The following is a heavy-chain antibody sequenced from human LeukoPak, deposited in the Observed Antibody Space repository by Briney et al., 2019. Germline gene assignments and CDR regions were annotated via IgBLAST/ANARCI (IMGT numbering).Heavy chain of an antibody. J-gene: IGHJ4*02. Sequence: GGSLRLSCAASGFTFSSYAMHWVRQAPGKGLEWVAVISYDGSNKYYADSVKGRFTMSRDNSKNTVYLQMNSLRTEDTAVYYCARSLYSGSYLDYWGQGTLVTVSS. CDR2: ISYDGSNK. D-gene: IGHD1-26*01. CDR1: GFTFSSYA. V-gene: IGHV3-30*04. CDR3: ARSLYSGSYLDY.